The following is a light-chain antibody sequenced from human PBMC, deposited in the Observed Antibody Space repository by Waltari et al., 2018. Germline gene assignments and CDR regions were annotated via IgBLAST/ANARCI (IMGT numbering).Light chain of an antibody. J-gene: IGKJ3*01. CDR2: AAS. V-gene: IGKV1-9*01. CDR3: QQVNNYPFT. CDR1: QDISSS. Sequence: PSFLSASVGDRVTITCRASQDISSSLAWYQQKPGRAPKLLIYAASTLQSGVPSRLSGSGSGTEFTLTISSLQPEDFVTYYCQQVNNYPFTFGPGTILDVK.